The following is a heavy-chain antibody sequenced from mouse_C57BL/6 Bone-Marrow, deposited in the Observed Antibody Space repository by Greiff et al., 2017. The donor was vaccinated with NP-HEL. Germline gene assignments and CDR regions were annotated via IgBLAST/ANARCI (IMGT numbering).Heavy chain of an antibody. CDR3: PGYYSNYNAMYY. J-gene: IGHJ4*01. CDR2: IRLKSDNYAT. V-gene: IGHV6-3*01. CDR1: GFTFSNYW. Sequence: EVKLVESGGGLVQPGGSMKLSCVASGFTFSNYWMNWVRQSPEKGLEWVAQIRLKSDNYATHYAESVRGRFTISRADSKLSVYLNMTNLRAEATEIYYCPGYYSNYNAMYYWGQGTSVTVSS. D-gene: IGHD2-5*01.